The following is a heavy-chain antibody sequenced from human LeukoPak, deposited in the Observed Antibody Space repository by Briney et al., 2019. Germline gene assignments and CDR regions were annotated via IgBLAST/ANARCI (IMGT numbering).Heavy chain of an antibody. CDR3: ARAAVPAALGYYFDY. V-gene: IGHV1-69*13. D-gene: IGHD2-2*01. CDR1: GGTFSSYA. J-gene: IGHJ4*02. Sequence: ASVKVSCKASGGTFSSYAISWVRQAPGQGLEWMGGIIPIFGTANYAQKFQGRVTITADESTSTAYMELSSLRSEDTAVYYCARAAVPAALGYYFDYWGQGTLVTVSS. CDR2: IIPIFGTA.